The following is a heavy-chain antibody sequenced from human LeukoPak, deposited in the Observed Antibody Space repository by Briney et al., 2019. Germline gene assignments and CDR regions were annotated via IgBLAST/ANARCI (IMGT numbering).Heavy chain of an antibody. V-gene: IGHV3-30-3*01. Sequence: PGGSLRLSCAASGFTFNTYAMHWVRQAPGKGLEWVAVIAYDGNNKYYADSVKGRFTVSRDNTKNTLYLQMNSLRAKDTALYYCAKDKLSGYGMDVWGQGTTVTVSS. J-gene: IGHJ6*02. CDR1: GFTFNTYA. CDR2: IAYDGNNK. D-gene: IGHD3-16*01. CDR3: AKDKLSGYGMDV.